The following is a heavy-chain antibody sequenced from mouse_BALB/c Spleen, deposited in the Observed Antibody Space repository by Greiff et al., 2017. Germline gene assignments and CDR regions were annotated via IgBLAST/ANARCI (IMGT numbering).Heavy chain of an antibody. V-gene: IGHV2-9*02. CDR1: GFSLTSYG. CDR2: IWAGGST. CDR3: ARDGDYGSSGYAMDY. D-gene: IGHD1-1*01. Sequence: VQLQQSGPGLVAPSQSLSITCTVSGFSLTSYGVHWVRQPPGKGLEWLGVIWAGGSTNYNSALMSRLSISKDNSKSQVFLKMNSLQTDDTAMYYCARDGDYGSSGYAMDYWGQGTSVTVSS. J-gene: IGHJ4*01.